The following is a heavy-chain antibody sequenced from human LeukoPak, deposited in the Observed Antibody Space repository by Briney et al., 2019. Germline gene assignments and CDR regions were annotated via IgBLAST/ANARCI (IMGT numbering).Heavy chain of an antibody. CDR1: GGSIRSGGYY. V-gene: IGHV4-31*03. CDR3: ARDGGGYGVHADYFQD. Sequence: SETLSLTCIVSGGSIRSGGYYWDWIRQYPGECLEWIGYIYYSGSTYYNPSLKSRVTISVDTSKSQFSLNLYSVTAADTAVYYCARDGGGYGVHADYFQDWGQGTVVTVSS. D-gene: IGHD3-16*01. CDR2: IYYSGST. J-gene: IGHJ1*01.